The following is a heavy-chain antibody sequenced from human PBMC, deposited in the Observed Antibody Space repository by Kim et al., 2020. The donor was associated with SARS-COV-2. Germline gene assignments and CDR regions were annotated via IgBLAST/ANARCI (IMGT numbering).Heavy chain of an antibody. CDR1: GFTFSSYG. J-gene: IGHJ4*02. Sequence: GGSLRLSCAASGFTFSSYGMHWVRQAPGKGLEWVAVIWYDGSNKYYADSVKGRFTISRDNSKNTLYLQMNSLRAEDTAVYYCARGNRGSSSWYFDYWGQGTLVTVSS. CDR2: IWYDGSNK. D-gene: IGHD6-13*01. V-gene: IGHV3-33*01. CDR3: ARGNRGSSSWYFDY.